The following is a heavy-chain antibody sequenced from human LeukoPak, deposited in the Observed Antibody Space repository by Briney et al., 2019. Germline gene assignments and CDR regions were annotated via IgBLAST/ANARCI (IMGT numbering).Heavy chain of an antibody. Sequence: PSETLSLTCTVSGGSISLNNYYWGWVRQPPGKGLEWVGSIYYGGSTYYNPSLKSRVTISVDMSKSQFSLKLSPLTAADTAVYYCAIYSLGDSSGYDYWGQGTLVTVSS. V-gene: IGHV4-39*01. CDR3: AIYSLGDSSGYDY. CDR2: IYYGGST. J-gene: IGHJ4*02. D-gene: IGHD5-12*01. CDR1: GGSISLNNYY.